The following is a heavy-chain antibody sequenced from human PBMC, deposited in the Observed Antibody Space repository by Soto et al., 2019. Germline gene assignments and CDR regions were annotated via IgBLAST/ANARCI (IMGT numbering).Heavy chain of an antibody. J-gene: IGHJ4*02. CDR1: GFTFSSYA. D-gene: IGHD5-18*01. CDR3: AKGIYSYGSAYFDY. Sequence: EVQLLESGGGLVQPGGSLRLSCAASGFTFSSYAMSWVRQAPGKGLEWVSAISGSGGSTYYADSVKGRFTISRDNSKNTLHLQMNSLSAEDTAVYYCAKGIYSYGSAYFDYWGQGTLVTVSS. V-gene: IGHV3-23*01. CDR2: ISGSGGST.